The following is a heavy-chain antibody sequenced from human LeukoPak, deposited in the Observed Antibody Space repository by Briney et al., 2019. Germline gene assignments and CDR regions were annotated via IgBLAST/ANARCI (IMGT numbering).Heavy chain of an antibody. CDR3: AKDRAYYYDSSGPAFDY. V-gene: IGHV3-23*01. Sequence: GGSLRLSCAASGFTFDDYAMSWVRQAPGKGLEWVSAISGSGGSTYYADSVKGRFTISRDNSKNTLYLQMNSLRAEDTAVYYCAKDRAYYYDSSGPAFDYWGQGTLVTVSS. CDR1: GFTFDDYA. D-gene: IGHD3-22*01. CDR2: ISGSGGST. J-gene: IGHJ4*02.